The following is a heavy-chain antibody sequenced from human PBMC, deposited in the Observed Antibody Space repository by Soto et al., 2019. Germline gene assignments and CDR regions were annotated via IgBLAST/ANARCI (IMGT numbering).Heavy chain of an antibody. V-gene: IGHV3-23*01. Sequence: GGSLRLSCAASGFTFSSYAMTWVRQAPGKGLEWVSSISFSDGGTYYADSVKGRLTNSRNNSKNMLYLQMNSLRAEDTAVYYCAKGDRDYYDSIGYYSPRFTAGGAFDIWGQGTMVTVSS. D-gene: IGHD3-22*01. CDR2: ISFSDGGT. J-gene: IGHJ3*02. CDR1: GFTFSSYA. CDR3: AKGDRDYYDSIGYYSPRFTAGGAFDI.